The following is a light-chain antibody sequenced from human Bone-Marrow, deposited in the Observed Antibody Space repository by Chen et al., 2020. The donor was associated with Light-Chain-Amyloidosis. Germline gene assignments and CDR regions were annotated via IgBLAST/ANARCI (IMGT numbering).Light chain of an antibody. Sequence: SYVLTQPSSVAVAPGQTATIACGGNNIGSTSVHWYQQTPGQAPLLVVYDDSDRPSGIPERLSGSNSVNTATLTISRVEAGDEADYYCQVCDRSSDRPVFGGGTKLTVL. CDR2: DDS. CDR1: NIGSTS. J-gene: IGLJ3*02. CDR3: QVCDRSSDRPV. V-gene: IGLV3-21*02.